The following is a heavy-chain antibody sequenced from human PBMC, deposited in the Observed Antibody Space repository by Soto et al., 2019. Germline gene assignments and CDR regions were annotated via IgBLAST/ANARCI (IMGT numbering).Heavy chain of an antibody. J-gene: IGHJ6*03. CDR2: IYYSGST. CDR1: GGSISSSSYY. D-gene: IGHD1-1*01. CDR3: ARHDQLGRRPYYYYYMDV. Sequence: SETLSLTCTVSGGSISSSSYYWGWIRQPPGKGLEWIGSIYYSGSTYYNPSLKSRVTISVDTSKNQFSLKLSSVTAADTAVYYCARHDQLGRRPYYYYYMDVWGKGTTVTVSS. V-gene: IGHV4-39*01.